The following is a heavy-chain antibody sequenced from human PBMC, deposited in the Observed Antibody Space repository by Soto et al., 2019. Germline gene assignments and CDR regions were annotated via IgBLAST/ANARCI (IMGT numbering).Heavy chain of an antibody. D-gene: IGHD6-19*01. J-gene: IGHJ4*02. V-gene: IGHV1-69*01. Sequence: QAQVVQSGAEVRKPGSSVKLSCKASEGTFNSYAIAWVRQAPGQGLEWMGGIIPYYNTLNYAQKFQDRVTITADDSTNTVYVALSRLRSDDTAVYFCASGASRWYPYFFDSWAQGTLVTVSS. CDR3: ASGASRWYPYFFDS. CDR1: EGTFNSYA. CDR2: IIPYYNTL.